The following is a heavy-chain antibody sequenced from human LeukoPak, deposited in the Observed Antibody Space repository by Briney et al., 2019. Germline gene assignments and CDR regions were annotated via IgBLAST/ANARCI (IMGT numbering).Heavy chain of an antibody. CDR3: ARVDINIYYYGMDV. CDR1: GGSISSGDYY. CDR2: IYYSGST. J-gene: IGHJ6*02. Sequence: PSETLSLTCTVSGGSISSGDYYWSWIRQPPGKGLEWIGYIYYSGSTYYNPSLKSRVIISVDTSKNQFSLKLSSVTAADTAVYYCARVDINIYYYGMDVWGQGTTVTVSS. V-gene: IGHV4-30-4*01. D-gene: IGHD2-2*03.